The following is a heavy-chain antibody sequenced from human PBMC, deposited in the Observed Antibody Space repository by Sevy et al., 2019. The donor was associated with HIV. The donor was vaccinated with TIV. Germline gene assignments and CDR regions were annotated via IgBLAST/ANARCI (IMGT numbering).Heavy chain of an antibody. CDR1: GFTFSSYA. CDR2: ISGSGGST. J-gene: IGHJ4*02. Sequence: GGSLRLSCAASGFTFSSYAMSWVRQAPGKGLEWVSAISGSGGSTYYADSVKGRFTIPRDNSKNTLYLQMNSLRAEDTAVYYCAKDRTIVVVTATLFDYWGQGTLVTVSS. D-gene: IGHD2-21*02. V-gene: IGHV3-23*01. CDR3: AKDRTIVVVTATLFDY.